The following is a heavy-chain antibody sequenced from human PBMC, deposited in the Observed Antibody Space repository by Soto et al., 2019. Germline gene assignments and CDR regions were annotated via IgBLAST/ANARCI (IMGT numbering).Heavy chain of an antibody. CDR2: IYSGGST. D-gene: IGHD2-2*01. CDR1: GFTVSSNY. CDR3: ARDRYCSSTSCRRHYYYMDV. J-gene: IGHJ6*03. V-gene: IGHV3-53*04. Sequence: PGGSLRLSCAASGFTVSSNYMSWVRQAPGKGLEWVSVIYSGGSTYYADSVKGRFTISRHNSKNTLYLQMNSLRAEDTAVYYCARDRYCSSTSCRRHYYYMDVWGKGTTVTVSS.